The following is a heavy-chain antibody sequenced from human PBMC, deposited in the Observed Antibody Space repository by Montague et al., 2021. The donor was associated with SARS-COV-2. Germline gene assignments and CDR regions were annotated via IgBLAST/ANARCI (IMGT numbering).Heavy chain of an antibody. CDR2: VDYSGLT. V-gene: IGHV4-39*07. J-gene: IGHJ3*02. D-gene: IGHD3-10*01. CDR1: RDSISSHNYF. CDR3: AKDGEALAWGTFDI. Sequence: SETLSLTCTVSRDSISSHNYFWARIRRPPGKGLEWIGSVDYSGLTFYSPSLESRVTISVDTSKKQFSLKVNSVTAADTAVYYCAKDGEALAWGTFDIWGQGTMVTVSS.